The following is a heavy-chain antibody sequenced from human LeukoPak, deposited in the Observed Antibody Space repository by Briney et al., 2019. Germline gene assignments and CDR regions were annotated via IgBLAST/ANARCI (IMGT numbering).Heavy chain of an antibody. D-gene: IGHD6-13*01. Sequence: GGSLRLSCAASGFTFSHAWMHWVRQAPGKGLEWVSYISSSSSTIYYADSVKGRFSISRDNAKNSVYLQMNSLRAEDTAVYYCARDGGSSWYGAFDIWGKGQWSPSLQ. CDR1: GFTFSHAW. V-gene: IGHV3-48*01. CDR2: ISSSSSTI. CDR3: ARDGGSSWYGAFDI. J-gene: IGHJ3*02.